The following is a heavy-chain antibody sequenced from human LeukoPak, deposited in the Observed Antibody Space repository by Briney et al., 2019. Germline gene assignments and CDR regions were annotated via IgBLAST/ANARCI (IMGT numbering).Heavy chain of an antibody. D-gene: IGHD3-9*01. J-gene: IGHJ3*02. CDR2: MNPNSGNT. V-gene: IGHV1-8*01. CDR3: ATGVLRYFDWLSKGDAFDI. CDR1: GYTFTSYD. Sequence: ASVKVSCKASGYTFTSYDINWVRQATGQGLEWMGWMNPNSGNTGYAQKFQGRVTMTRSTSISTAYMELSSLRSEDTAVYYCATGVLRYFDWLSKGDAFDIWGQGTMVTVSS.